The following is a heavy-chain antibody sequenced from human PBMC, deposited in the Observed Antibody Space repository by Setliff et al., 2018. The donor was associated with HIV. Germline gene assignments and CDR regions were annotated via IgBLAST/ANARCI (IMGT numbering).Heavy chain of an antibody. Sequence: ASVKVSCKVSGYTLTELSMYWVRQAPGKGLEWMGGFDPEDGETIYAQKFQGRVTMTEDTSTDTAYMELSSLRSEDTAVYYCATARSKVRLGELSLFDYWGQGTLVTVSS. D-gene: IGHD3-16*02. CDR3: ATARSKVRLGELSLFDY. CDR2: FDPEDGET. V-gene: IGHV1-24*01. J-gene: IGHJ4*02. CDR1: GYTLTELS.